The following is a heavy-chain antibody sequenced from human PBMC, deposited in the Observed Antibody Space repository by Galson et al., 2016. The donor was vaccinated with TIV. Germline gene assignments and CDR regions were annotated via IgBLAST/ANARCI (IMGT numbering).Heavy chain of an antibody. Sequence: PALVKPPQTLTLTCTFSGFSLSDSGMCVTWIRQPPGKALEWLGRIDWDDDKSYSPSLKTRLTISKDTSKNQVVLTMTNVDPVDTATYYCARISGYYDSSGHYIPRSFDYWGQGSLVTVAS. D-gene: IGHD3-22*01. CDR2: IDWDDDK. V-gene: IGHV2-70*11. CDR3: ARISGYYDSSGHYIPRSFDY. J-gene: IGHJ4*02. CDR1: GFSLSDSGMC.